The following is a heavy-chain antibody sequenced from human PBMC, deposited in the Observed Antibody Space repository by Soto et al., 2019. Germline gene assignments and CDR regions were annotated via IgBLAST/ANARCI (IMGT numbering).Heavy chain of an antibody. CDR1: GFTFSSYW. CDR2: ISSSSSYI. D-gene: IGHD5-12*01. Sequence: SLRLSCAASGFTFSSYWMHWVRQAPGKGLEWVSSISSSSSYIYYADSVKGRFTISRDNPKNSLYLQMNSLRAEDTAVYYCAREERDGYILNFDYWGQGTLVTVSS. CDR3: AREERDGYILNFDY. J-gene: IGHJ4*02. V-gene: IGHV3-21*01.